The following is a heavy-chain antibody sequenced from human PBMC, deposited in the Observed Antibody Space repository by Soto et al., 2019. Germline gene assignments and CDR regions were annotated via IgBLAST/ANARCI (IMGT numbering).Heavy chain of an antibody. D-gene: IGHD5-18*01. Sequence: SVKVSCKASGGTFSSYAISWVRQAPGQGLEWMGGIIPIFGTANYAQKFQGRVTITADESTSTAYMELSSLRSEDTAVYYCARGYSYGYYYYGMDVWGQGTTVTVSS. J-gene: IGHJ6*02. CDR1: GGTFSSYA. CDR2: IIPIFGTA. CDR3: ARGYSYGYYYYGMDV. V-gene: IGHV1-69*13.